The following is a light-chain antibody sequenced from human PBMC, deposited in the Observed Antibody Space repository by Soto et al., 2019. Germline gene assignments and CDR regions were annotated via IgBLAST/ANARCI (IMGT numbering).Light chain of an antibody. V-gene: IGKV3-15*01. CDR3: QQYNNWPFS. J-gene: IGKJ5*01. CDR2: DVS. Sequence: EILMTQSPATLSVSPGARVPLSCRAGQGVTTNFAWYQQKSGQSPRLLIYDVSSRATGVPSRFSGTGSETDFTLTISGLQSEDSAIYFCQQYNNWPFSFGPGTRLEIK. CDR1: QGVTTN.